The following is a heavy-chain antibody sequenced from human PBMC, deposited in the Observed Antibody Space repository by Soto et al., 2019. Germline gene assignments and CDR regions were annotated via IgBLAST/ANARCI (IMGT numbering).Heavy chain of an antibody. V-gene: IGHV3-23*01. Sequence: EVQLLDSGGGLVQPGGSLRLSCAASGSTFSRFAISWVRQAPGKGLEWVSAISGSGSTTFYTGSVKGRFTISRDNSKNTLYLQMNILRAEDTAVYYCAKNGGSGWWDDPFDIWGQGTMVTVSS. CDR3: AKNGGSGWWDDPFDI. CDR1: GSTFSRFA. CDR2: ISGSGSTT. D-gene: IGHD6-19*01. J-gene: IGHJ3*02.